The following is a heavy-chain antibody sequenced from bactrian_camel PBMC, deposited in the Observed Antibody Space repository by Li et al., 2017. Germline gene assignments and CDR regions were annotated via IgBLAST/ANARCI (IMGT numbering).Heavy chain of an antibody. J-gene: IGHJ4*01. D-gene: IGHD3*01. CDR2: LYTTGAT. V-gene: IGHV3S53*01. CDR3: AADQDPICFNVFKGSGH. Sequence: HVQLVESGGGSVEAGGSLRLSCVASGYTGRTGCMGWFRQVRNDELEREGVATLYTTGATRYADSVKGRFTISRDNDKNTVYLQMNNLTPEDTAMYYCAADQDPICFNVFKGSGHWGQGTQVTVS. CDR1: GYTGRTGC.